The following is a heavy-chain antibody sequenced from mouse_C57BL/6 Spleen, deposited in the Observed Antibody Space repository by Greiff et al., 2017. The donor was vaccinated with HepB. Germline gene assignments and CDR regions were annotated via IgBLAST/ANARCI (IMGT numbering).Heavy chain of an antibody. CDR1: GYTFTDYE. D-gene: IGHD2-2*01. V-gene: IGHV1-15*01. CDR3: TRRVDGYGSWFAY. J-gene: IGHJ3*01. CDR2: IDPETGGT. Sequence: VKLQESGAELVRPGASVTLSCKASGYTFTDYEMHWVKQTPVHGLEWIGAIDPETGGTAYNQKFKGKAILTADKSSSTAYMELRSLTSEDSAVYYCTRRVDGYGSWFAYWGQGTLVTVSA.